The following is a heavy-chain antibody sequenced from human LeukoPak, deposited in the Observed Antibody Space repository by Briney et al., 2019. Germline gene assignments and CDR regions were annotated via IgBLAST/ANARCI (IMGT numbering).Heavy chain of an antibody. CDR1: GGSISSSSYY. CDR2: IYYSGST. J-gene: IGHJ4*02. V-gene: IGHV4-39*07. Sequence: SETLSLTCTVSGGSISSSSYYWGWIRQPPGKGLEWIGSIYYSGSTYYNPSLKSRVTISVDTSKNQFSLKLSSVTAADTAVYYCASSIVVLTAIEYWGQGTLVTVSS. D-gene: IGHD2-21*02. CDR3: ASSIVVLTAIEY.